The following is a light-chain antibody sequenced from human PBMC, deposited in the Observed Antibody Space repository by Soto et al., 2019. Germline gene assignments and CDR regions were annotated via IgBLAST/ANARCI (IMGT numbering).Light chain of an antibody. V-gene: IGKV1-27*01. CDR3: QKYSSVPV. CDR1: QDIRNF. Sequence: DIQMTQSPTSLSASVGDRVTITCRASQDIRNFVAWYQQKPGKAPKLLIYAASTLQSGVPSRFSGSGSGTDFTLTINSLQPEDVATYSCQKYSSVPVFGNGTKVEIK. J-gene: IGKJ3*01. CDR2: AAS.